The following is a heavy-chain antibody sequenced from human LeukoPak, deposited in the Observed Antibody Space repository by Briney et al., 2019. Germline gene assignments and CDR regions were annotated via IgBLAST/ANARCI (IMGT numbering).Heavy chain of an antibody. Sequence: SETLSLTCTVSGGSISSYYWSWFRQPPGKGLEWIGYTYYSGSTNYNPSLKSRVTISVDTSKNQFSLKLSSVTAADTAVYYCARHQRGDYYMDVWGKGTTVTVSS. CDR1: GGSISSYY. V-gene: IGHV4-59*01. CDR2: TYYSGST. D-gene: IGHD3-10*01. CDR3: ARHQRGDYYMDV. J-gene: IGHJ6*03.